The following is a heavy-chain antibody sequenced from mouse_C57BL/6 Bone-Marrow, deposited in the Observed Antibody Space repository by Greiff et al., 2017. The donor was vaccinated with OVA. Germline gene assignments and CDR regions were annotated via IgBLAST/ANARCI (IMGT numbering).Heavy chain of an antibody. V-gene: IGHV5-4*01. CDR1: GFTFSSYA. Sequence: EVQLVESGGGLVKPGGSLKLSCAASGFTFSSYAMSWVRQTPEKRLEWVATISDGGSYTYYPDNVKGRFTISRDNAKNNLYLQMSHLKSEDTAMYYCARVRYYYGSRGAMDYWGQGTSVTVSS. CDR2: ISDGGSYT. D-gene: IGHD1-1*01. CDR3: ARVRYYYGSRGAMDY. J-gene: IGHJ4*01.